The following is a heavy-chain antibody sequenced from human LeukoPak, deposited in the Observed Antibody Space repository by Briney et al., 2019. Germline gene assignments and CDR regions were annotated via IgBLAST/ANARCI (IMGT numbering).Heavy chain of an antibody. CDR1: SGSISTSNYY. CDR3: AKSNGYGLIDI. Sequence: SETLSPTCTVSSGSISTSNYYWGWVRQPPGKAMEWIGNIFYSGSTYYSPPLKSRVTISLDTSRNQFSLKLNSVTAADMAVYYCAKSNGYGLIDIWGQGQWSPSLQ. D-gene: IGHD3-22*01. V-gene: IGHV4-39*07. CDR2: IFYSGST. J-gene: IGHJ3*02.